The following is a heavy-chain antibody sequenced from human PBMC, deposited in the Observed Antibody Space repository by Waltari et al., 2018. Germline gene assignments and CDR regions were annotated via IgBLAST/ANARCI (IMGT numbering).Heavy chain of an antibody. J-gene: IGHJ6*02. CDR2: IYSGGTT. Sequence: EVQLVESGGGLIQPGGSLRLSCAASGFTVNHNYMNWVRQDPGKGLEWVSVIYSGGTTYYTDSVKGRFTISRDNSKNTVYLQMNNLRAEDMAVYYCATDPGLRNGMDGWGQGTTVTVSS. CDR1: GFTVNHNY. CDR3: ATDPGLRNGMDG. V-gene: IGHV3-53*01. D-gene: IGHD4-17*01.